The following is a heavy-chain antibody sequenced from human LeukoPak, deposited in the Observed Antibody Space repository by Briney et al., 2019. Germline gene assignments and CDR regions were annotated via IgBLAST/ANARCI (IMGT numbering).Heavy chain of an antibody. Sequence: RASETLSLTCTVSGGSISSGSYYWSWIRQPAGKGLEWIGRIYTSGSTNYNPSLKSRVTMSVDTSKNQFSLKLSSVTAADTAVYYCARGPHYALGIYFDYWGQGTLVTVSS. D-gene: IGHD7-27*01. V-gene: IGHV4-61*02. CDR2: IYTSGST. J-gene: IGHJ4*02. CDR1: GGSISSGSYY. CDR3: ARGPHYALGIYFDY.